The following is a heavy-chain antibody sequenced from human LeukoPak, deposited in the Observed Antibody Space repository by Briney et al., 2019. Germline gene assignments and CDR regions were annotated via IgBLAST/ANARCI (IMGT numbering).Heavy chain of an antibody. J-gene: IGHJ6*02. Sequence: GESLKISCKGSGYSFTSYWIGWVRQMPGKGLEWMGIIYPGDSDTRYSPSFQGQVTISADKSISTAYLQWSSLKASDTAMYYCSRFSLRETVAVAAPPSGMDVWGQGTTVTVSS. CDR2: IYPGDSDT. CDR3: SRFSLRETVAVAAPPSGMDV. V-gene: IGHV5-51*01. CDR1: GYSFTSYW. D-gene: IGHD6-19*01.